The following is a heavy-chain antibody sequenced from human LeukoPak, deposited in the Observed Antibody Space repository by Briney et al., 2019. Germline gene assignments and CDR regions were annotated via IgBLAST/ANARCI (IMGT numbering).Heavy chain of an antibody. V-gene: IGHV1-69*13. Sequence: SVKVSCKASGGTFSSYAISWVRQAPGQGLEWMGGIIPIFGTANYAQKFQGRVTITADESTSTAYMELSSLRSEDTAVYYCARPYYYDSSGYWYYFDYWGQGTLVTASS. CDR2: IIPIFGTA. D-gene: IGHD3-22*01. CDR1: GGTFSSYA. CDR3: ARPYYYDSSGYWYYFDY. J-gene: IGHJ4*02.